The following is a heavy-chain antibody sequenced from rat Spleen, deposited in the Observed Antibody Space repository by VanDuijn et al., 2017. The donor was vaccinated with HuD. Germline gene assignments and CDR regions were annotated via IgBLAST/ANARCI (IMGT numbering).Heavy chain of an antibody. V-gene: IGHV5-17*01. CDR1: GFTFSDYA. J-gene: IGHJ2*01. CDR3: ARHWGY. D-gene: IGHD4-6*01. CDR2: IIYDGSST. Sequence: EVQLVESGGGLVQPGNSLKLSCAASGFTFSDYAMAWVRQSPKKGLEWVATIIYDGSSTYYRDSVKGRLTVSRDNAKSTLYLQMDSLRSEDTATYYCARHWGYWGQGVMVTVSS.